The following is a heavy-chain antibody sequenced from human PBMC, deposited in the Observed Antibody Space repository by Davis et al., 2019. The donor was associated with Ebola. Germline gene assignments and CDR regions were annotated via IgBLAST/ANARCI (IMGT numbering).Heavy chain of an antibody. J-gene: IGHJ5*02. Sequence: HSQTLSLTCAISGDSVSGNIPAWNWIRQSPSRGLEWLGRTYYNSKWYYDYAVSVKSRITINPDTSKNQFSLHLNSVTPEDTAVYYCASGWLRGKFDPWGQGTLVIVSS. D-gene: IGHD6-19*01. CDR3: ASGWLRGKFDP. CDR1: GDSVSGNIPA. CDR2: TYYNSKWYY. V-gene: IGHV6-1*01.